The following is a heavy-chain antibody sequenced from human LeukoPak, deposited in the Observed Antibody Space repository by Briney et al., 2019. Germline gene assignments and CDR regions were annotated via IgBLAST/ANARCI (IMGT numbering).Heavy chain of an antibody. Sequence: ASVKVSCKASGYTFTSYGISWVRQAPGQGLEWMGWISAYNGNTNYAQKLQGRVTMTTDTSTSTAYMELRSLRSDDTAVYYCARSPGGSGSYYRWSDPWGQGTLVTVSS. CDR2: ISAYNGNT. CDR3: ARSPGGSGSYYRWSDP. CDR1: GYTFTSYG. D-gene: IGHD1-26*01. J-gene: IGHJ5*02. V-gene: IGHV1-18*01.